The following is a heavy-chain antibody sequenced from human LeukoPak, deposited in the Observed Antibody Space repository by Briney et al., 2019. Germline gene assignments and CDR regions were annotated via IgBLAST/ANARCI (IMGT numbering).Heavy chain of an antibody. V-gene: IGHV3-23*01. CDR1: GFTFSSSG. CDR3: AKDYTGSSDN. J-gene: IGHJ4*02. Sequence: GGSLRLSCAASGFTFSSSGMTWVCQAPGKGLEWVSTITGSVVNTYYADSVKGWFTISRDNSKSMLYLQMNSLRAEDTALYYCAKDYTGSSDNWGQGTLVTVSS. CDR2: ITGSVVNT. D-gene: IGHD2-15*01.